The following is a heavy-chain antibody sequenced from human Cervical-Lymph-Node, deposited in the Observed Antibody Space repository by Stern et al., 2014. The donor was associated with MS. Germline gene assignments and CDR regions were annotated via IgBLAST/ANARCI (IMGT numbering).Heavy chain of an antibody. D-gene: IGHD3-22*01. CDR3: ARDTYYYNSSGWSFDY. CDR2: ISYDGRQK. J-gene: IGHJ4*02. Sequence: VQLVESGGGVVQPGGSLGLSCAASGFTFSNYAMHWVRQAPGKGLEWVAVISYDGRQKYIADSVKGRFTISRDKSKNTVYLQMNSLRLEDTAVYYCARDTYYYNSSGWSFDYWGRGTLLTVSS. V-gene: IGHV3-30*04. CDR1: GFTFSNYA.